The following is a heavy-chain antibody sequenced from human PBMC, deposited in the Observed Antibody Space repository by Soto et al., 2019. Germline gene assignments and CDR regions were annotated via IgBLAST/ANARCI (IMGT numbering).Heavy chain of an antibody. V-gene: IGHV4-34*01. D-gene: IGHD1-1*01. J-gene: IGHJ4*02. CDR2: INESGST. CDR3: ARGSGIVALPGELEDVKYDY. Sequence: QVQLQQWGAGLVKPSETLSLSCAVYGQSFSAHSWAWIRQPPGKGLEWIGEINESGSTYYNPTLKSGVTISSDTFKNRFSLKLSSVSAADTAAYFCARGSGIVALPGELEDVKYDYWGQGTLVNVSS. CDR1: GQSFSAHS.